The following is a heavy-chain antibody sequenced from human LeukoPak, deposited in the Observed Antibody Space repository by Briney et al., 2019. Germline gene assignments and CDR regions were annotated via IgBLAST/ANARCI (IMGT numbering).Heavy chain of an antibody. CDR1: GFTFSSYG. CDR3: ATGYCSSTSCYDLDY. J-gene: IGHJ4*02. V-gene: IGHV3-30*02. D-gene: IGHD2-2*01. CDR2: IRYDGSNK. Sequence: GGSLRLSCAASGFTFSSYGMHWVRQAPGKGLEWVAFIRYDGSNKYYADSVKGRFTISRDNSKNTLYLQMNSLRAEDTAVYYCATGYCSSTSCYDLDYWGQGTLVTVSS.